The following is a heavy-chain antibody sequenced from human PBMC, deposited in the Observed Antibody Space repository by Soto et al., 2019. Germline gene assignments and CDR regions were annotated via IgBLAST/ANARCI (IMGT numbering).Heavy chain of an antibody. CDR2: IWYDGSNK. J-gene: IGHJ3*02. V-gene: IGHV3-33*06. CDR3: AKSRGNYRGEWFGHDAFDI. D-gene: IGHD3-3*01. Sequence: QVQLEESGGGVVQPGKSLRLSCVASGFTFSTYGMHWVRHAPGKGLEWVASIWYDGSNKYYADSVKGRFTISRDNSKNTLYLQMNSLTAEDTAVFYCAKSRGNYRGEWFGHDAFDIWGQGTMVTVSS. CDR1: GFTFSTYG.